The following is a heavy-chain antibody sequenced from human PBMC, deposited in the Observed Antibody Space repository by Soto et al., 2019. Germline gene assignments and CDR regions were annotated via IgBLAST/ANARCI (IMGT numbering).Heavy chain of an antibody. Sequence: SETLSLTCTVSGGSVSNDNFYWSWIRQPPGKGLEWIGYVHSSGITNYNPSLKRRVTISVDTSRNQFSLRLSSVTAADTAVYYCARGLTMGQLPSHFDHWGQGTLVTAPQ. CDR2: VHSSGIT. CDR3: ARGLTMGQLPSHFDH. D-gene: IGHD3-16*01. CDR1: GGSVSNDNFY. J-gene: IGHJ5*02. V-gene: IGHV4-61*01.